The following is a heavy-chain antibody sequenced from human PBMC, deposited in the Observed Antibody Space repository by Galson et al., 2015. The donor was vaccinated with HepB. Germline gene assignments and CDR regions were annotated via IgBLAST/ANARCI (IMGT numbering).Heavy chain of an antibody. Sequence: LRLSCAASGFTFSNFWVTWVRQAPGKGLEWVANIKQDGSEEYYVDSVKGRFIISRDNTKNSLYLQMNSLRAEDTAVYYCARQGTSSFYGAAAIDFWGQGTRVTVSS. CDR3: ARQGTSSFYGAAAIDF. J-gene: IGHJ3*01. CDR1: GFTFSNFW. V-gene: IGHV3-7*03. CDR2: IKQDGSEE. D-gene: IGHD5/OR15-5a*01.